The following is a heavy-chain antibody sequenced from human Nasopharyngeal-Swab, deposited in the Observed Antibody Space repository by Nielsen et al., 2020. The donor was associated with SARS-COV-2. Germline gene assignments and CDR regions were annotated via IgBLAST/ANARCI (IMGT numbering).Heavy chain of an antibody. CDR2: ISSYSTDI. J-gene: IGHJ3*02. V-gene: IGHV3-21*01. Sequence: GESLKISCAASGFLFSTYGMNWVRQAPGKGLELVSSISSYSTDINYADSLRGRFTISRDNAKNSLYLQMNSLIAEDTAVYYCAREGVDSASDYSEPFDIWGQGTMVTVSS. D-gene: IGHD5-12*01. CDR1: GFLFSTYG. CDR3: AREGVDSASDYSEPFDI.